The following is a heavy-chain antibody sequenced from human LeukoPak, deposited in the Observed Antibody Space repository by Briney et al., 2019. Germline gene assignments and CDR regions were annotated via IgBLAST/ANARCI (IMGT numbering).Heavy chain of an antibody. J-gene: IGHJ3*02. V-gene: IGHV3-13*01. CDR1: GFTFSSYD. CDR3: ARVNDYVWGSYRDHAFDI. D-gene: IGHD3-16*02. CDR2: IGTAGDT. Sequence: GGSLRLSCAASGFTFSSYDMHWVRQATGKGLEWVSAIGTAGDTYYPGSVKGRFTISRENAKNSLYLQMNSLRAGDTAVYYCARVNDYVWGSYRDHAFDIWGQGTMVTVSS.